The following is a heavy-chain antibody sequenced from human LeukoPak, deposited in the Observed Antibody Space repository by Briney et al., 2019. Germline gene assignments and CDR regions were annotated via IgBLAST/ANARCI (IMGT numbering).Heavy chain of an antibody. CDR3: ARGHYGMDA. J-gene: IGHJ6*02. Sequence: KPGGSLRLSCAASGFTFSDYYMSWIHQTPGKGLEWVSYLSSSETDIYYADSVRGRFTISRDNARHSVYLQMNSLRAEDTAVYYCARGHYGMDAWGQGTTVTVSS. V-gene: IGHV3-11*01. CDR1: GFTFSDYY. CDR2: LSSSETDI.